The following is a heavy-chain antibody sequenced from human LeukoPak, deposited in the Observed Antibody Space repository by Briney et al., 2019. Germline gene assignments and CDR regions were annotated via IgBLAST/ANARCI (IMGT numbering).Heavy chain of an antibody. CDR2: IKSKTDGGTT. CDR3: AELGITMIGGV. CDR1: RFNFSNAW. J-gene: IGHJ6*04. Sequence: GGSLRLSCAASRFNFSNAWMSWVRQTPGKGLEWVGRIKSKTDGGTTDYAAPVKDRFSISRDDSKNTLYLQMNSLRAEDTAVYYCAELGITMIGGVWGKGTTVTISS. D-gene: IGHD3-10*02. V-gene: IGHV3-15*01.